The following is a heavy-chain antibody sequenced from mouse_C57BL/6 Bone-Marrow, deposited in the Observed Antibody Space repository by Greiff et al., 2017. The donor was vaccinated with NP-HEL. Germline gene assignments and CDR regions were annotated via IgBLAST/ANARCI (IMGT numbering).Heavy chain of an antibody. J-gene: IGHJ2*01. Sequence: VQLQQPGAELVKPGASVKLSCKASGYTFTSYWMHWVKQRPGQGLEWIGMIHPNSGSTNYNEKFKSKATLTVDKSSSNTYMQLSSLTSEDSAVYYCARPYYSKYYFDYWGQGTTLTVSS. V-gene: IGHV1-64*01. D-gene: IGHD2-5*01. CDR3: ARPYYSKYYFDY. CDR2: IHPNSGST. CDR1: GYTFTSYW.